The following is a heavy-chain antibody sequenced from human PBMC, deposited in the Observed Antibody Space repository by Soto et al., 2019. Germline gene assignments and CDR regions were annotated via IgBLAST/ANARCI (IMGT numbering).Heavy chain of an antibody. Sequence: GGSLRLSCAASGFTFDDYAMHWVRQAPGKGLEWVSGISWNSGSIGYADSVKGRFTISRDNAKNSLYLQMSSLRVEDTGVYYCAGDDWGPAHIRGQGTPVTVSS. CDR3: AGDDWGPAHI. J-gene: IGHJ4*02. V-gene: IGHV3-9*01. CDR2: ISWNSGSI. CDR1: GFTFDDYA. D-gene: IGHD2-2*01.